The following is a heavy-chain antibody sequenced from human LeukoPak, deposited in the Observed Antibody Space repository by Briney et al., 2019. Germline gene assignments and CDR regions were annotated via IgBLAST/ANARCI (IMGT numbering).Heavy chain of an antibody. Sequence: PSETLSLTCTVSGGSISSSSYYWGWIRQPPGKGLEWIGSIYYSGSAYYNPSLKSRVTISVDTSKNQFSLKLSSVTAADTAVYYCARVVSSSWYPHYFDYWGQGTLVTVSS. CDR2: IYYSGSA. CDR3: ARVVSSSWYPHYFDY. J-gene: IGHJ4*02. V-gene: IGHV4-39*01. D-gene: IGHD6-13*01. CDR1: GGSISSSSYY.